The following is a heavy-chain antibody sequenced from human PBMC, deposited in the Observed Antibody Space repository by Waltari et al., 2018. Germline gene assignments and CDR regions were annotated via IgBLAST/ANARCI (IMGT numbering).Heavy chain of an antibody. J-gene: IGHJ3*01. CDR2: IYYDHRT. Sequence: QVQLQESGPGLAKPSETLSLTCTVSGVSITSSDYYWGWVRQPPGKALEWVGTIYYDHRTYYNPSLRSRVTISLDTSKNEFSLTLSSVTAADTALFFCARQSHSFYYHTNGYFWHGFDVWGPGAMVTVSS. CDR3: ARQSHSFYYHTNGYFWHGFDV. D-gene: IGHD3-22*01. V-gene: IGHV4-39*01. CDR1: GVSITSSDYY.